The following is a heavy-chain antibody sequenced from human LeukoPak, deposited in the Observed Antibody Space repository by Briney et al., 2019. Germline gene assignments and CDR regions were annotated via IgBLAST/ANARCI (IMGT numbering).Heavy chain of an antibody. J-gene: IGHJ4*02. Sequence: PGGPLRLSCAASGFTFSSYAMHWVRQAPGKGLEWVAVISYDGSNKYYADSVKGRFTISRDNSKNTLYLQMNSLRAEDTAVYYCARCRVGGTSCYTGLDYWGQGTLVTVSS. CDR2: ISYDGSNK. CDR1: GFTFSSYA. V-gene: IGHV3-30-3*01. D-gene: IGHD2-2*02. CDR3: ARCRVGGTSCYTGLDY.